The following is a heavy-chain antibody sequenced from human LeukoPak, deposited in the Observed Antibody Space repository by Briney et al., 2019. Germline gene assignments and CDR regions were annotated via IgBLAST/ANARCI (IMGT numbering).Heavy chain of an antibody. CDR2: ISAYNGNT. J-gene: IGHJ5*02. Sequence: ASVKVSCKASGYTFTSYGISWVRQAPGQRLEWMGWISAYNGNTNYAQKLQGRVTMTTDTSTSTAYMELRSLRSDDTAVYYCAREGHYDILTGPFDPWGQGTLVTVSS. V-gene: IGHV1-18*01. CDR3: AREGHYDILTGPFDP. D-gene: IGHD3-9*01. CDR1: GYTFTSYG.